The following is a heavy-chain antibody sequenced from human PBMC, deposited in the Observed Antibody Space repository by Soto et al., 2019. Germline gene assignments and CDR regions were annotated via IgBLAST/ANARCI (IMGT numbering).Heavy chain of an antibody. CDR2: IYYSGST. V-gene: IGHV4-30-4*08. J-gene: IGHJ4*02. Sequence: PSETLSLTCTVSGGSISSGGYYWSWIRQHPGKGLEWIGYIYYSGSTYYNPSLKSRVTILIDTSKNQFSLKLSSVTAADTAVYYCASRKSSPYFDYWGQGTLVTVSS. D-gene: IGHD3-10*01. CDR1: GGSISSGGYY. CDR3: ASRKSSPYFDY.